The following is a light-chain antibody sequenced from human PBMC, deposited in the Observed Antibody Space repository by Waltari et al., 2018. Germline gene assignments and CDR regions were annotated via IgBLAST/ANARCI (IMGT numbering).Light chain of an antibody. CDR1: ESITSN. CDR2: HAS. J-gene: IGKJ5*01. V-gene: IGKV3-15*01. Sequence: EIVMTQSPATLSVSPGERATLSCRASESITSNLAWYQQKPGQAPRRLIFHASNSATGGAPRLSSSGSCTSVSLTIISLQSYDFAAYYCQQYYNWPPAFGQGTQLEIK. CDR3: QQYYNWPPA.